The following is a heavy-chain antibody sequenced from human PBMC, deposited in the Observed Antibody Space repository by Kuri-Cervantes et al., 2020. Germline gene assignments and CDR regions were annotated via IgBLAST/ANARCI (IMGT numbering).Heavy chain of an antibody. D-gene: IGHD1-26*01. CDR2: ISSSSSYI. CDR3: GRETYSGSYSTTALLWDY. Sequence: GESLKISCAASGFTFSSYSMNWVRQAPGKGLEWVSSISSSSSYIYYADSVKGRFTISRDNAKNSLYLQMNSLRDEDTAVYYCGRETYSGSYSTTALLWDYWGQGTLVTVSS. V-gene: IGHV3-21*01. J-gene: IGHJ4*02. CDR1: GFTFSSYS.